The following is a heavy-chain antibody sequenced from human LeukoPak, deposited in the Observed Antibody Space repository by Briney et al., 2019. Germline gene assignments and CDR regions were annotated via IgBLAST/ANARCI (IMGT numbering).Heavy chain of an antibody. CDR3: AREIRWSRLNY. V-gene: IGHV4-59*12. Sequence: SETLSLTCTVSGGSIGTYYWSWIRQPPGKGLEWIGYIYYNGYTDYNPSLKSRVTISVDTSKNQFSLKLSSVTAADTAVYYCAREIRWSRLNYWGQGTLVTVSS. CDR2: IYYNGYT. J-gene: IGHJ4*02. D-gene: IGHD3-3*01. CDR1: GGSIGTYY.